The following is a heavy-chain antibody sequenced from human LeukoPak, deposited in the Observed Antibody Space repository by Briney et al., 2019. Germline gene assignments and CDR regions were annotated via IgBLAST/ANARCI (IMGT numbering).Heavy chain of an antibody. D-gene: IGHD4-17*01. CDR3: ARAADYGDYVKGHYYYYMDV. Sequence: GESLKISCKGSGYSFTSYWIGWVRQMPGKGLEWMGIIYPGDSDTRCSPSFQGQVTISADKSISTAYLQWSSLKASDTAMYYCARAADYGDYVKGHYYYYMDVWGKGTTVTVSS. CDR1: GYSFTSYW. V-gene: IGHV5-51*01. CDR2: IYPGDSDT. J-gene: IGHJ6*03.